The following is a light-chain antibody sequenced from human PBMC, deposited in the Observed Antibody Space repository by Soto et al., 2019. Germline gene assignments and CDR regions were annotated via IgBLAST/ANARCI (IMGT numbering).Light chain of an antibody. V-gene: IGKV3-20*01. J-gene: IGKJ2*01. Sequence: LLTQSPGTLSLSPGESATLSCRASQSVSSSYLAWYQQKPGQAPRLLVYGASSRATGIPDRFSGSGSGTDFTLSVSRLEPEDFAVYYCQQYGSSPRTFGQGTQL. CDR3: QQYGSSPRT. CDR2: GAS. CDR1: QSVSSSY.